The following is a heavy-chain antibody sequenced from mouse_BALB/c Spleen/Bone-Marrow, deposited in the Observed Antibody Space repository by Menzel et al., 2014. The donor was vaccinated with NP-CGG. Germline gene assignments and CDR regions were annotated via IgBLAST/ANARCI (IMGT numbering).Heavy chain of an antibody. Sequence: LAESGAELVKPGASVKLSCTASGYTFTSNWMHWVKQRPGQGLAWIGEINPSNGRTNYNEKFKSKATLTVDKSSSTAYMQLSSLTSEDSAVYYCARGGFDYWGQGTTLTVSS. J-gene: IGHJ2*01. CDR2: INPSNGRT. V-gene: IGHV1S81*02. CDR3: ARGGFDY. CDR1: GYTFTSNW.